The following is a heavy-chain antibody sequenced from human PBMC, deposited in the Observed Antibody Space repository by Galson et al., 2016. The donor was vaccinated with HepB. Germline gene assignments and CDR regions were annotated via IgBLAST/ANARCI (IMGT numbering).Heavy chain of an antibody. CDR1: GFTFSNSA. CDR2: ISYDGNNK. J-gene: IGHJ4*02. Sequence: SLRLSCAASGFTFSNSAMHWVRQAPGKGLEGVALISYDGNNKYYADSVKGRFAISRDASKSTLYLQMNNLRAEDTALYYCARDPAAYNWGQGTLVTVSS. D-gene: IGHD2-21*01. V-gene: IGHV3-30*09. CDR3: ARDPAAYN.